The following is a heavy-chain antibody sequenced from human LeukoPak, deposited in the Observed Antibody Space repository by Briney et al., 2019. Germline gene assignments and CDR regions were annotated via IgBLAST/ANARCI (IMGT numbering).Heavy chain of an antibody. CDR1: GYTLTELS. Sequence: GASVKVSCKVSGYTLTELSMHWVRQAPGKGLEWMGGCDPEDGETIYAQKFQGRVTMTEDTSTDTAYMELSSRRSEDTAVYYCATSFGMAGTPNFDYWGQGTLVTVSS. V-gene: IGHV1-24*01. CDR2: CDPEDGET. J-gene: IGHJ4*02. D-gene: IGHD6-19*01. CDR3: ATSFGMAGTPNFDY.